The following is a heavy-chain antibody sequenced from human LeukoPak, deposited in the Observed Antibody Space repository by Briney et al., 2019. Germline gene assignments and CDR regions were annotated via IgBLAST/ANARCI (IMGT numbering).Heavy chain of an antibody. V-gene: IGHV4-4*07. J-gene: IGHJ2*01. CDR3: ARGTVTTLRWYFDL. Sequence: SETLSLTCTVSGGSISGYYWSWIRQPAGKGLDWIGRIYTSGSTNYNPSLKSRVTISVDTSKNQFSLKLSSVTAADTAVYYCARGTVTTLRWYFDLWGRGTLVTVSS. CDR1: GGSISGYY. D-gene: IGHD4-11*01. CDR2: IYTSGST.